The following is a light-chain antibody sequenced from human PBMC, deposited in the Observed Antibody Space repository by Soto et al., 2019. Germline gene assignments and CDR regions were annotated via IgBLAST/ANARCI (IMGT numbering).Light chain of an antibody. CDR1: HTFSSF. V-gene: IGKV1-39*01. J-gene: IGKJ2*01. Sequence: DIQMTQSPSSLSASVGDSVTITCRASHTFSSFLNWYQQRPGKAPKLLIYGASTLRSGVPSRFSGSGSGTKFTLTINGLQPEDFATYYCLQSYSSPFTFGQGTRL. CDR2: GAS. CDR3: LQSYSSPFT.